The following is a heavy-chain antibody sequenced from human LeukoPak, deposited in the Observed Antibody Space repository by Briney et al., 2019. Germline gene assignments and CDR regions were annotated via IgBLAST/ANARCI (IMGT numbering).Heavy chain of an antibody. CDR3: ARSVAVAGPNWFDP. D-gene: IGHD6-19*01. CDR2: INPNSGGT. CDR1: GYTFTGYY. Sequence: ASVKVPCKASGYTFTGYYMHWVRQAPGQGLEWMGWINPNSGGTNYAQKFQGRVTMTRDTSISTAYMELSSLRSEDTAVYYCARSVAVAGPNWFDPWGQGTLVTVSS. V-gene: IGHV1-2*02. J-gene: IGHJ5*02.